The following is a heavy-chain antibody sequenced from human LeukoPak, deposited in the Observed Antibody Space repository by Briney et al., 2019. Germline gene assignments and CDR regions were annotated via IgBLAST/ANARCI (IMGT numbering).Heavy chain of an antibody. Sequence: GASVKVSCKASGGTFTSYAISWVRQAPGQGLEWMGGIIPIFGRANYAQKFQGRVTITADESTSTAYMELSRLRSEDTAVSYCASPPRGYSYGYYFGHWGQGTLVTVSS. CDR1: GGTFTSYA. D-gene: IGHD5-18*01. CDR2: IIPIFGRA. J-gene: IGHJ4*02. V-gene: IGHV1-69*13. CDR3: ASPPRGYSYGYYFGH.